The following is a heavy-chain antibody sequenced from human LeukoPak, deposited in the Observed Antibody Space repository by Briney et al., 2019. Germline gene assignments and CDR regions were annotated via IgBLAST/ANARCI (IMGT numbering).Heavy chain of an antibody. CDR1: GGSFSGYF. CDR2: INRSGST. J-gene: IGHJ4*02. CDR3: ARPSGGTPFKRFDY. D-gene: IGHD1-14*01. V-gene: IGHV4-34*01. Sequence: SETLSLTCAIYGGSFSGYFWSWFRQPPGKGLEWIGEINRSGSTNYNSSLSLKSRVTISVDTSKNQFSLKLSSVTAADTAVYYCARPSGGTPFKRFDYWGEGTLVTVSS.